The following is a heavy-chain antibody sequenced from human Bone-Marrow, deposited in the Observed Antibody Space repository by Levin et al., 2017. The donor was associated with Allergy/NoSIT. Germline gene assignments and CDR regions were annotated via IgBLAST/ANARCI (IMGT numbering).Heavy chain of an antibody. D-gene: IGHD2-21*01. CDR2: VHYSGST. J-gene: IGHJ2*01. Sequence: PSETLSLTCSVPRGSVRSDNFYGSWSRRPPGKGLELIGYVHYSGSTIYNPSFENRVTISVDTSKNQISLSLSSVTAAGPALYFCARVVDTCSSWSLDLWRRGTLVSVSS. CDR3: ARVVDTCSSWSLDL. V-gene: IGHV4-61*01. CDR1: RGSVRSDNFY.